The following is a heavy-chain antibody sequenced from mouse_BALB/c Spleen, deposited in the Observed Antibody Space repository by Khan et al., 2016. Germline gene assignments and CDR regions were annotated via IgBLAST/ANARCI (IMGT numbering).Heavy chain of an antibody. CDR2: INPDSSTI. Sequence: EVKLLESGGGLVQPGGSLKLPCAASGFDFSRYWMSWVRQAPGKGLEWIGEINPDSSTINYTPSLKDKFIISRDNAKNTLYLQMSKVRSEDTAHYYGARAGYYGYLAYWGQGTLVTVSA. CDR1: GFDFSRYW. CDR3: ARAGYYGYLAY. J-gene: IGHJ3*01. D-gene: IGHD1-1*01. V-gene: IGHV4-1*02.